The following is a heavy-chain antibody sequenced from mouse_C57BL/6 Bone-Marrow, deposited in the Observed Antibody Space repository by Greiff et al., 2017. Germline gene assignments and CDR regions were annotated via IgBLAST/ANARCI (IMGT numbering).Heavy chain of an antibody. J-gene: IGHJ2*01. CDR1: GYTFTSYW. Sequence: VQLQQPGAELVMPGASVKLSCKASGYTFTSYWMHWVKQRPGQGLEWIGEIDPSDSYTNYNQKFKGKSTLTVDKSSSTAYMQLSSLTSEDSAVYYCARERGYYDLFDYWGQGTTLTVSS. CDR3: ARERGYYDLFDY. CDR2: IDPSDSYT. V-gene: IGHV1-69*01. D-gene: IGHD1-1*01.